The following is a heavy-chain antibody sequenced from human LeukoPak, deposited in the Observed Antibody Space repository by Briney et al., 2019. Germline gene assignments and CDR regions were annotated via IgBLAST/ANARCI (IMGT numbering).Heavy chain of an antibody. J-gene: IGHJ3*02. V-gene: IGHV1-2*02. Sequence: ASVKVSCMACGYTFTGYYIHWVRQAPGQGRAWMGWISPISGVPKIAQNFQGTVSTTSDTSISTAYMELSSLRSDDTALYYCARSERSGAGTDAFDIWGQGTVVTVSS. CDR1: GYTFTGYY. D-gene: IGHD1-1*01. CDR2: ISPISGVP. CDR3: ARSERSGAGTDAFDI.